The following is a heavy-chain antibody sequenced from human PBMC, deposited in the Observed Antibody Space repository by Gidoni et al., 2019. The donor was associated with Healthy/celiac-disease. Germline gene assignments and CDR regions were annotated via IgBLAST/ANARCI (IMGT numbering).Heavy chain of an antibody. J-gene: IGHJ6*03. CDR3: ARRVSSSSERGYYYYYMDV. CDR1: GYSFTSYW. D-gene: IGHD6-6*01. CDR2: IDPSDSYT. V-gene: IGHV5-10-1*03. Sequence: EVQLVQSGAEVKKPGESLRISCKGSGYSFTSYWISWVRQMPGKGLEWMGRIDPSDSYTNYSPSFQGHVTISADKSISTAYLQWSSLKASDTAMYYCARRVSSSSERGYYYYYMDVWGKGTTVTVSS.